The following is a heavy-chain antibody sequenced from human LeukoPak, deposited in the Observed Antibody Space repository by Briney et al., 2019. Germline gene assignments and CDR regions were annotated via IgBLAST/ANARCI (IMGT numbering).Heavy chain of an antibody. J-gene: IGHJ4*02. CDR3: AREGVGGSEGFGY. CDR2: NPSGGST. V-gene: IGHV1-46*01. Sequence: NPSGGSTSYAQKFQGRVTMTRDMSTSTVYMELSSLRSEDTAVYYCAREGVGGSEGFGYWGQGTLVTVSS. D-gene: IGHD1-26*01.